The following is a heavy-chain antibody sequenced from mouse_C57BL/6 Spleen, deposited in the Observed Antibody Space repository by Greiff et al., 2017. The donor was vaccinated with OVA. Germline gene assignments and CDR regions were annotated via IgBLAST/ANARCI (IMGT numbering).Heavy chain of an antibody. CDR3: ARGNYSNSAWFAY. V-gene: IGHV1-82*01. CDR2: IYPGDGDT. CDR1: GYAFSSSW. Sequence: VQLQQSGPELVKPGASVKISCKASGYAFSSSWMNWVKQRPGKGLEWIGRIYPGDGDTNYNGKFKGKATLTADKSSSTAYMQLSSLTSEDSAVYCCARGNYSNSAWFAYWGQGTLVTVSA. J-gene: IGHJ3*01. D-gene: IGHD2-5*01.